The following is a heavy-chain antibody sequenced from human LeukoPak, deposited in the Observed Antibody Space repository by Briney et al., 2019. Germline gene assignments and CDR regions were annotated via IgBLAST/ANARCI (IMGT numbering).Heavy chain of an antibody. V-gene: IGHV3-23*01. CDR3: AKGPPFSSSWYFDY. CDR1: GFTFSSHD. CDR2: IRSGGGSS. Sequence: GGSLRLSCAASGFTFSSHDMSWVRQAPGKGLGWVSAIRSGGGSSFYADSVKGRFTISRDNPKNTLYLQMNSLRAEDTAVYYCAKGPPFSSSWYFDYWAQGTLVTVSS. J-gene: IGHJ4*02. D-gene: IGHD6-13*01.